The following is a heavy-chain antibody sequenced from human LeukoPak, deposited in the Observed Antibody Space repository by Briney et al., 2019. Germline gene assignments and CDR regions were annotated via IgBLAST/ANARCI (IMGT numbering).Heavy chain of an antibody. CDR2: INPSGGST. V-gene: IGHV1-46*01. Sequence: ASVKVSCKASGYTFTSYYMHWVRQAPGQGLEWMGIINPSGGSTSYAQKFQGRVTMTRDMSTSTVYMELSRLRSDDTAMYYCARERPHYMDVWGTGTTVIVSS. CDR3: ARERPHYMDV. CDR1: GYTFTSYY. J-gene: IGHJ6*03.